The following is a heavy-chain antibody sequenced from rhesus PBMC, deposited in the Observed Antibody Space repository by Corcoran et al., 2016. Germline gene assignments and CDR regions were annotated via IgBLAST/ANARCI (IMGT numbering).Heavy chain of an antibody. D-gene: IGHD3-28*01. CDR1: DYSISNNY. V-gene: IGHV4-147*01. J-gene: IGHJ4*01. Sequence: QVQLQESGPGLVKPSETLSLPCAVSDYSISNNYWSWLRQPPGKGLEWIGFRYGSSRNTQYNPSLKSRVTISTDTSKNQFSLKLSSVTAADTAVYYCARTYFYDSGYYYYFDYWGQGVLVTVSS. CDR2: RYGSSRNT. CDR3: ARTYFYDSGYYYYFDY.